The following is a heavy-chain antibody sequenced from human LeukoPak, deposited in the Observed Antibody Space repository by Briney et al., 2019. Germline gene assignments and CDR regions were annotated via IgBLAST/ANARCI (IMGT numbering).Heavy chain of an antibody. D-gene: IGHD5-18*01. V-gene: IGHV4-39*07. CDR3: ARVGDGSYGYFDWYFDL. J-gene: IGHJ2*01. Sequence: SETLSLTCTVSGGSISSSSYYWGWLRQPPGKGLEWIGSIYYSGSTYYNPSLKSRVTISVDTSKNQFSLKLSSVTAADTAVYYCARVGDGSYGYFDWYFDLWGRGTLVTVSS. CDR2: IYYSGST. CDR1: GGSISSSSYY.